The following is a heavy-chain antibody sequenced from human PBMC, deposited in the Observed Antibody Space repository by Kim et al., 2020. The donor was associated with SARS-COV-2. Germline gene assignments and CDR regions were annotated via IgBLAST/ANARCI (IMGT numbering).Heavy chain of an antibody. CDR1: GGSFSGYY. Sequence: SETLSLTCAVYGGSFSGYYWSWIRQPPGKGLEWIGEINHSGSTNYNPSLKSRVTISVDTSKNQFSLKLSSVTAADTAVYYCARAGYSSSWYGKKPVDYWGQETLVTVSS. D-gene: IGHD6-13*01. CDR3: ARAGYSSSWYGKKPVDY. J-gene: IGHJ4*02. V-gene: IGHV4-34*01. CDR2: INHSGST.